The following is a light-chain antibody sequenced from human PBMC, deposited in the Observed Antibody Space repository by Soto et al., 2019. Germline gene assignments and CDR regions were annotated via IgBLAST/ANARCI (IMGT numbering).Light chain of an antibody. CDR3: QKYNSAPLT. V-gene: IGKV1-27*01. J-gene: IGKJ4*01. CDR1: QGIAPY. Sequence: DVQMTQSPSSLSAFVGDRVTITCRASQGIAPYLAWFQQKPGKVPKLLIYATSTLQSRVPSRFSGSGSETDFTLTINSLQPEDVGTYYCQKYNSAPLTFGGGTKVEIK. CDR2: ATS.